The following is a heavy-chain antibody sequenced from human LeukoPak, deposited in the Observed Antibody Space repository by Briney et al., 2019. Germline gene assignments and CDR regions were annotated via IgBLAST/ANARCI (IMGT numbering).Heavy chain of an antibody. CDR2: ITISSRYI. CDR3: AREDASGSYYRSLDY. J-gene: IGHJ4*02. D-gene: IGHD3-10*01. V-gene: IGHV3-21*01. Sequence: GGSLRLSCAASGFTFSTYTMNWVRQATGKGLEWVSSITISSRYIYYADSVKGRFTISGDNATNSLFLHMNSLRAEDTAVYYCAREDASGSYYRSLDYWGQGTLVTVSS. CDR1: GFTFSTYT.